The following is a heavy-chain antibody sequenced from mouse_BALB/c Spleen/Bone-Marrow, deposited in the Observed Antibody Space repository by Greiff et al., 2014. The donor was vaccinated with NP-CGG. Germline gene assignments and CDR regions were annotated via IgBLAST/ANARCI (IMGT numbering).Heavy chain of an antibody. Sequence: QVQLQQPGPGLVAPSQSLSITCTVSGFSLTNYGVHWVRQPPGKGLEWLGVIWADGSTNYNSALMSRLSISKDNSKSQVFFKMNSLQTDDTAMYHCARITTATGAMDYWGQGTSVTVSS. D-gene: IGHD1-2*01. CDR1: GFSLTNYG. J-gene: IGHJ4*01. CDR3: ARITTATGAMDY. CDR2: IWADGST. V-gene: IGHV2-9*02.